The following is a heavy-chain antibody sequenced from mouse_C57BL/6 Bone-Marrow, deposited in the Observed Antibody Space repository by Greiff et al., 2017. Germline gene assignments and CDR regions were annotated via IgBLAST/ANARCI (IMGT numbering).Heavy chain of an antibody. J-gene: IGHJ3*01. Sequence: VQLQQSGAELVRPGASVTLSCKASGYTFTDYEMHWVKQTPVHGLEWIGAIDPETGGTAYNQKFKGKAILTADKSSSTAYMELRSLTSEDSAVYYCTRGGYSWFAYWGQGTRVTVSA. V-gene: IGHV1-15*01. CDR3: TRGGYSWFAY. CDR1: GYTFTDYE. CDR2: IDPETGGT.